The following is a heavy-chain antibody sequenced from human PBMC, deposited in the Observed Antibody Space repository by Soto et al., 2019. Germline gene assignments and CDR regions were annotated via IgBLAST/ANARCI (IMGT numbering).Heavy chain of an antibody. CDR2: IYYSGST. J-gene: IGHJ5*02. CDR3: ARAGLYYYDSSGYSPSNWFDP. D-gene: IGHD3-22*01. CDR1: GGSISSGDYY. V-gene: IGHV4-30-4*01. Sequence: PSETLSLTCTVSGGSISSGDYYWSWIRQPPGKGLGWIGYIYYSGSTYYNPSLKSRVTISVDTSKNQFSLKLSSVTAADTAVYYCARAGLYYYDSSGYSPSNWFDPWGQGTLVTVSS.